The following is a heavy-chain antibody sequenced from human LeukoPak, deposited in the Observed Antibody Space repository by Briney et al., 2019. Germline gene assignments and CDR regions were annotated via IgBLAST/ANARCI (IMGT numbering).Heavy chain of an antibody. D-gene: IGHD6-13*01. V-gene: IGHV1-46*01. CDR3: ARATPLLYSSSSGDAFDI. CDR1: GYTFTSYY. J-gene: IGHJ3*02. Sequence: GESLKVSCKASGYTFTSYYMHWVRQAPGQGLEWMGIINPSGGSTSYAQKFQGRVTMTRDTSTSTVYMELSSLRSEDTAVYYCARATPLLYSSSSGDAFDIWGQGTMVTVSS. CDR2: INPSGGST.